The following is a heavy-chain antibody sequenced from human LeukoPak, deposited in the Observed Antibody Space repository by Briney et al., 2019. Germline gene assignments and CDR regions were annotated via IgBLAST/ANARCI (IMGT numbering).Heavy chain of an antibody. V-gene: IGHV1-8*01. Sequence: ASVKVSCKTSGYTFTSYDINWVRQVTGQGLEWVGGMDGNSGKTAYAQNFLGRVTIIRNSSISTAYMELSSLRSEDTAVYYCARLYYYASSGYDALDIWGQGTMVAVSS. CDR1: GYTFTSYD. D-gene: IGHD3-22*01. CDR2: MDGNSGKT. J-gene: IGHJ3*02. CDR3: ARLYYYASSGYDALDI.